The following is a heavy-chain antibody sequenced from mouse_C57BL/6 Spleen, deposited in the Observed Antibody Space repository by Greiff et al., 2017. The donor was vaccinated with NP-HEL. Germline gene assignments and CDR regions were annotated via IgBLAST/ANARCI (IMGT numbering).Heavy chain of an antibody. Sequence: VKLLESGPELVKPGASVKISCKASGYAFSSSWMNWVKQRPGKGLEWIGRIYPGDGDTNYNGKFKGKATLTADKSSSTAYMQLSSLTSEDSAVYFCARNIYYYGSSRAMDYWGQGTSVTVSS. CDR2: IYPGDGDT. D-gene: IGHD1-1*01. CDR1: GYAFSSSW. CDR3: ARNIYYYGSSRAMDY. V-gene: IGHV1-82*01. J-gene: IGHJ4*01.